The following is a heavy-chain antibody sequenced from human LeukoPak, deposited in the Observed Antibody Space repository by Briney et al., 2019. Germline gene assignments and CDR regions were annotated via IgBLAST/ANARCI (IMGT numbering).Heavy chain of an antibody. CDR1: GYTFTDYY. D-gene: IGHD2-2*02. CDR2: INPKDGGT. V-gene: IGHV1-2*02. J-gene: IGHJ1*01. Sequence: ASVKVSCKTSGYTFTDYYIHWVRQAPGQGLEWLGWINPKDGGTNYAQRFQGRVTVTRDTPISTAYMELSRLRSDDTAVYYCARDEMGYQLLYPAQCFQYWGQGTLVTVSS. CDR3: ARDEMGYQLLYPAQCFQY.